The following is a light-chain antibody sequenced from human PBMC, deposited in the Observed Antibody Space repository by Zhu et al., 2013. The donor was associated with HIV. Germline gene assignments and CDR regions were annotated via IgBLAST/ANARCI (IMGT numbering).Light chain of an antibody. J-gene: IGKJ1*01. Sequence: EIVLTQSPVTLSLSPGETAILSCRSSHSVKSNLAWYQQKPGQAPRLLIYGASNRPAGIPDRFSASGSGTDFTLTISRLEPEDFAVYYCQHYDNSPWTFGQGTKVEIK. CDR3: QHYDNSPWT. CDR1: HSVKSN. CDR2: GAS. V-gene: IGKV3-20*01.